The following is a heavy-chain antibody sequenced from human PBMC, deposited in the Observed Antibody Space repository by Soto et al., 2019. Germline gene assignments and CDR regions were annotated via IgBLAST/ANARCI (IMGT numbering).Heavy chain of an antibody. Sequence: QVQLQESGPGLVKPSETLSLTCTVSGGSVSSGSYYWSWIRQPPGKGLEWIGYISYSGSTNYNPSLERRATISVDTSQNPFSLKLSYVTAADTAVYYCARADIKSGYSPPDYWGQGTLVTVSS. CDR2: ISYSGST. CDR3: ARADIKSGYSPPDY. CDR1: GGSVSSGSYY. V-gene: IGHV4-61*01. D-gene: IGHD3-3*01. J-gene: IGHJ4*02.